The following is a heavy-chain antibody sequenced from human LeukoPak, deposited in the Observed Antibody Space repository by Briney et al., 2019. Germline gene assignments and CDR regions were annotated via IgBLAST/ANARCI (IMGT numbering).Heavy chain of an antibody. D-gene: IGHD2-2*01. J-gene: IGHJ4*02. CDR3: ARAPGYCIGTSCYPTVNY. CDR1: GYTFTNYG. V-gene: IGHV1-18*01. CDR2: ISASDGNT. Sequence: GAPVKVSCKASGYTFTNYGINWVRQAPGHGLEWMGWISASDGNTNYAQNVQGRVTMTTDTSTSTAYMELRSLRSDDTAVYYCARAPGYCIGTSCYPTVNYWGQGTLVTVSS.